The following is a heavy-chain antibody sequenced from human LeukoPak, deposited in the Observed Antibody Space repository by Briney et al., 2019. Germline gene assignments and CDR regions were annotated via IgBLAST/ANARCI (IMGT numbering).Heavy chain of an antibody. V-gene: IGHV3-23*01. J-gene: IGHJ6*02. Sequence: GGSLRLSCAASGFTFSSYAMNWVRQAPGKGVEWVSAISGSGGSTYYADSVKGRFTISRDNSKNTLYLQLNSLRAEDTAVYYCAKDWHSSGYFPYYGMDVWGQGTTVTVSS. CDR1: GFTFSSYA. CDR2: ISGSGGST. CDR3: AKDWHSSGYFPYYGMDV. D-gene: IGHD3-22*01.